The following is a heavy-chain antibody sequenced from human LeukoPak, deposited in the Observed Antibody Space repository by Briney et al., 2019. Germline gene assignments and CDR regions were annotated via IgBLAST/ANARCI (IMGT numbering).Heavy chain of an antibody. CDR2: IWYDGSNK. V-gene: IGHV3-33*06. D-gene: IGHD1-14*01. J-gene: IGHJ6*03. CDR1: GFTFSSYG. Sequence: AGGSLRLSCAASGFTFSSYGMHWVRQAPGKGLEWVAVIWYDGSNKYYADSVKGRFTISRDNSKNTLYLQMNSLTAEDTAVYYCAKNRGRYYHSYYMDVWGKGTTVIVSS. CDR3: AKNRGRYYHSYYMDV.